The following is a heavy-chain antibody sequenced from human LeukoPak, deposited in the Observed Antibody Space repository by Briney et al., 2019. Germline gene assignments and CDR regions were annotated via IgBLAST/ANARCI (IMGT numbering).Heavy chain of an antibody. D-gene: IGHD4-17*01. CDR1: GGSISSGSYY. V-gene: IGHV4-61*02. Sequence: SETLSLTCTVSGGSISSGSYYWSWIRQPAGKGLEWIGRIYTSGSTNYNPSLKSRVTISVDTSKNQFSLKLSSVTAADTAVYYCARENFYGDYINLTGEFDYWGQGTLVTVTS. CDR2: IYTSGST. CDR3: ARENFYGDYINLTGEFDY. J-gene: IGHJ4*02.